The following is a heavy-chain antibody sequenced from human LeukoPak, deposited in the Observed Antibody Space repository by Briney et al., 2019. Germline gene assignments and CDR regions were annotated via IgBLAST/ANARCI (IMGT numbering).Heavy chain of an antibody. CDR3: VRDKSNSGSYLDF. Sequence: GGSLRLSCAASGFTFSSYEMNWVRQAPGKGLEWVSYISSSGSTIYYADSVKGRFTISRDNSGNTLSLLMSSLRPEDTALYYCVRDKSNSGSYLDFWGQGTLVTVSS. J-gene: IGHJ4*02. CDR1: GFTFSSYE. CDR2: ISSSGSTI. V-gene: IGHV3-48*03. D-gene: IGHD1-26*01.